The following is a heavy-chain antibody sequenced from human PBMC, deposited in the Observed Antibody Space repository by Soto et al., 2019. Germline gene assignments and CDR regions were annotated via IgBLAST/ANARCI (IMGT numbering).Heavy chain of an antibody. J-gene: IGHJ6*04. CDR2: ISAYNGNT. Sequence: ASVKVSCKASGYTFTSYGISWVRQAPGQGLEWMGWISAYNGNTNYAQKLQGRVTMTTDTSTSTAYMELRSLRSDDTAVYYCARDLPMGQQLGRGDSTYGMDVWG. V-gene: IGHV1-18*01. CDR3: ARDLPMGQQLGRGDSTYGMDV. CDR1: GYTFTSYG. D-gene: IGHD6-13*01.